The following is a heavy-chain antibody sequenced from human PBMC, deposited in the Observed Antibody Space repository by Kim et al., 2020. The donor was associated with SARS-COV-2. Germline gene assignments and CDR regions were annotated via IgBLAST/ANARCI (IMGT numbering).Heavy chain of an antibody. CDR3: ARGGVNGVHLYYFDY. D-gene: IGHD2-8*01. CDR2: IYYSGST. V-gene: IGHV4-31*03. J-gene: IGHJ4*02. CDR1: GGSISSGGYY. Sequence: SETLSLTCTVSGGSISSGGYYWSWIRQHPGKGLEWIGYIYYSGSTYYNPSLKSRVTISVDTSKNQFSLKLSSVTAADTAVYYCARGGVNGVHLYYFDYWGQGTLVTVSS.